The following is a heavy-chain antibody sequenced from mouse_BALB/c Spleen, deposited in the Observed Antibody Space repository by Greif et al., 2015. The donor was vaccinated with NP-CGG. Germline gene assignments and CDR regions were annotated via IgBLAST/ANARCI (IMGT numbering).Heavy chain of an antibody. CDR1: GYTFTSYW. Sequence: QVQLQQPGAELAKPGASVKMSCKAPGYTFTSYWMHWVKQRPGQGLEWIGYINPSTGYTEYNQKFKDKATLIADKSSSTAYMQLSSLTSEDSAVYYCARRTQHFDYWGQGTTLTVSS. V-gene: IGHV1-7*01. CDR2: INPSTGYT. J-gene: IGHJ2*01. CDR3: ARRTQHFDY. D-gene: IGHD6-1*01.